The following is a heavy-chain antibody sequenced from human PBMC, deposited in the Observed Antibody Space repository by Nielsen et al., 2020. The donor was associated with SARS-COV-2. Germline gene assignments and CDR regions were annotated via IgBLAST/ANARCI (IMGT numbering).Heavy chain of an antibody. CDR3: AREIEWNFFDY. CDR2: IFYSGIT. CDR1: GDSISSSDYY. V-gene: IGHV4-39*07. D-gene: IGHD1-7*01. Sequence: SETLSLTCTVSGDSISSSDYYWGWIRQPPGKGLEWIGSIFYSGITCYNPSLKSRVTISVDTSKNQFSLKLNSVSAADTAVYYCAREIEWNFFDYWGQGTLVTVSS. J-gene: IGHJ4*02.